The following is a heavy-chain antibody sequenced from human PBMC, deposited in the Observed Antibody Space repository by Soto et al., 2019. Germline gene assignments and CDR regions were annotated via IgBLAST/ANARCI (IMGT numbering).Heavy chain of an antibody. CDR2: IGGSGRTT. J-gene: IGHJ4*02. CDR1: AFTFNNYA. Sequence: VGSLRLSCAASAFTFNNYAMSWVRQAPGKGLEWVSGIGGSGRTTYYADSVKGRFTISRDNSNNTPFLQMNSLRAEDTAVYYCAKSRYSDSSGDFYDYWGQRPLVTVSS. CDR3: AKSRYSDSSGDFYDY. V-gene: IGHV3-23*01. D-gene: IGHD3-22*01.